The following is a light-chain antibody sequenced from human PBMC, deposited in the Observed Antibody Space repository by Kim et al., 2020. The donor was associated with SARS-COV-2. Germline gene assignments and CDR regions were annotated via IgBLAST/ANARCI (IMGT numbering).Light chain of an antibody. CDR2: NDN. V-gene: IGLV1-44*01. Sequence: GHRVTISCSGSSSNVGRHFVNWYRQLPGTAPKVFIYNDNQRPSGVPDRFSGSRSGTSASLAISGLQSEDEADYYCATWDVSLNGWVFGGGTQLTVL. CDR3: ATWDVSLNGWV. J-gene: IGLJ3*02. CDR1: SSNVGRHF.